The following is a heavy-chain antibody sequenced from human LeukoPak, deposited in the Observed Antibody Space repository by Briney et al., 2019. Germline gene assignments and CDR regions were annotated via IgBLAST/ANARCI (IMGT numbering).Heavy chain of an antibody. CDR3: ARLWALRPDY. CDR1: GGSISSSSYY. D-gene: IGHD3-16*01. V-gene: IGHV4-39*01. J-gene: IGHJ4*02. CDR2: IYYSGST. Sequence: PSETLSLTCTVSGGSISSSSYYWGWLRQPPGKGLEWIGSIYYSGSTYYNPSLKSRVTISVDTSKNQFSLKLSSATAADTAVYYCARLWALRPDYWGQGTLVTVSS.